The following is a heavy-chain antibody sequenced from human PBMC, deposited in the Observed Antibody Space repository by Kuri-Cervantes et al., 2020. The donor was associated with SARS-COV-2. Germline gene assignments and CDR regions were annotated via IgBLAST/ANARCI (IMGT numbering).Heavy chain of an antibody. CDR2: INLDGSEK. V-gene: IGHV3-7*05. Sequence: GESLKISCVASGFTFSTYGMSWVRQTPGKGLEWVANINLDGSEKYYVDSVKGRFTVSRDNAKSSLYLQMNSLRAEDTAVYFCVIYGRGPSMDVWGQGTTVTVSS. CDR1: GFTFSTYG. CDR3: VIYGRGPSMDV. D-gene: IGHD3-16*01. J-gene: IGHJ6*02.